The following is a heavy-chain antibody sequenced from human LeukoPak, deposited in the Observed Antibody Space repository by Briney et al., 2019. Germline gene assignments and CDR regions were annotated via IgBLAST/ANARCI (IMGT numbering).Heavy chain of an antibody. V-gene: IGHV1-69*13. Sequence: ASVKVSCKASGGTFSSYAISWVRQAPGQGLEWMGGIIPIFGTANYAQKFQRRVTITADESTSTAYMELSSLRSEDTAVYYCARDSVRHDILTGLNYYYYYMDVWGKGTTVTISS. CDR2: IIPIFGTA. D-gene: IGHD3-9*01. CDR1: GGTFSSYA. J-gene: IGHJ6*03. CDR3: ARDSVRHDILTGLNYYYYYMDV.